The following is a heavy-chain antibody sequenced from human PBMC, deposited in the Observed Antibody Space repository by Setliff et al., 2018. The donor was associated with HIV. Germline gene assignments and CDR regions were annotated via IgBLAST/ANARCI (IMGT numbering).Heavy chain of an antibody. V-gene: IGHV4-38-2*02. CDR1: GFSISSRYY. CDR2: IYHTGSS. J-gene: IGHJ4*02. CDR3: ARDVLDLVISVYGF. Sequence: SETLSLTCDVSGFSISSRYYWGWIRQSPGKGLEWIGNIYHTGSSYYDPSLNDRATISLDTSKNQFSPKLNSVTAADTAVYYCARDVLDLVISVYGFWGQGIPVTVSS. D-gene: IGHD3-22*01.